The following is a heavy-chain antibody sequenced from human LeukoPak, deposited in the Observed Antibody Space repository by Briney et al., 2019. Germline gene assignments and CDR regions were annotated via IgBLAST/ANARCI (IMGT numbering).Heavy chain of an antibody. CDR2: INPGGSSI. J-gene: IGHJ4*02. V-gene: IGHV3-74*01. CDR3: ARSNQADDY. CDR1: GFTFSSYW. D-gene: IGHD1-14*01. Sequence: TGGSLRLSCAASGFTFSSYWMHWVGHVPGKGLVWVARINPGGSSITYADSVKGRFTISRDNAKNTLYLQMDSLRAEDTGVYYCARSNQADDYWGQGTLVTVSS.